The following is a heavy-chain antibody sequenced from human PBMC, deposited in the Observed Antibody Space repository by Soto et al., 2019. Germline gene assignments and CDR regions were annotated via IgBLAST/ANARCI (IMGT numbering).Heavy chain of an antibody. J-gene: IGHJ6*02. V-gene: IGHV4-59*01. CDR1: GGSISSYY. D-gene: IGHD6-19*01. CDR3: ARENIRSGWNYYYYGMDV. Sequence: SETLSLTCTVSGGSISSYYWSWIRQPPGKGLEWIGYIYYSGSTNYNPSLKSRVTISVDTSKNQFSLKLSSVTAADTAVYYCARENIRSGWNYYYYGMDVWGQGTTVTVSS. CDR2: IYYSGST.